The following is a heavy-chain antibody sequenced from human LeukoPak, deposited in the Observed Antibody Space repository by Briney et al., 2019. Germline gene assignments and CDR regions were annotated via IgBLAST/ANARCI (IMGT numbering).Heavy chain of an antibody. Sequence: SVKVSCKASGYTFTSYAISWVRLAPGQGLEWMGGIIPIFGTANYAQKFQGRVTITTDESTSTAYMELSSLRSEDTAVYYCARGDTYYDFWSGSGYMDVWGKGSTVTVSS. V-gene: IGHV1-69*05. J-gene: IGHJ6*03. CDR1: GYTFTSYA. D-gene: IGHD3-3*01. CDR2: IIPIFGTA. CDR3: ARGDTYYDFWSGSGYMDV.